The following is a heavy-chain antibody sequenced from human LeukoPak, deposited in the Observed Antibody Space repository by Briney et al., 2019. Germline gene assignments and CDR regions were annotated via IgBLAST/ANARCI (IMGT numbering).Heavy chain of an antibody. CDR3: AREGVQTTVDAFDI. CDR2: ISHDGSDK. V-gene: IGHV3-30*04. J-gene: IGHJ3*02. Sequence: GGSLRLSCAASGFTLKIYPMHWVRQAPGKGLEWLSVISHDGSDKNNADSVKRRFIISRDNSKNTIYLQLNSLRPEDTAMYYCAREGVQTTVDAFDIWGLGTMAIVSS. CDR1: GFTLKIYP. D-gene: IGHD4-17*01.